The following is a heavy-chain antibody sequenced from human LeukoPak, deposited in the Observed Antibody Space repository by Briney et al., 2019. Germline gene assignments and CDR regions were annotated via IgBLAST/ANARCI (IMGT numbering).Heavy chain of an antibody. CDR3: TRVGVEATEFDY. V-gene: IGHV4-30-2*01. CDR1: GGSISSGGYS. J-gene: IGHJ4*02. CDR2: IYHSGST. D-gene: IGHD1-26*01. Sequence: PSQTLSLTCAVSGGSISSGGYSWSWIRQPPGKGLEWIGYIYHSGSTYYNPSLKSRVTISVDKSQNQFSLKLNSVTAADTAVYYCTRVGVEATEFDYWGQGTLVTVSS.